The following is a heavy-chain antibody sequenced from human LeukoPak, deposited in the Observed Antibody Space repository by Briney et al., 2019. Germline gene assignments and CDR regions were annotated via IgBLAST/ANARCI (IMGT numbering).Heavy chain of an antibody. CDR3: ARVMATAERFFDY. J-gene: IGHJ4*02. V-gene: IGHV4-59*08. Sequence: PSETLSLSCTVSGGSISSYYWSWIRQPPGKGLEWIGYIYYSGSTNYNPSLKSRVTISVDTSKNQFSLKLSSVTAADTAVYYCARVMATAERFFDYWVQGTLVTVSS. CDR2: IYYSGST. D-gene: IGHD5-24*01. CDR1: GGSISSYY.